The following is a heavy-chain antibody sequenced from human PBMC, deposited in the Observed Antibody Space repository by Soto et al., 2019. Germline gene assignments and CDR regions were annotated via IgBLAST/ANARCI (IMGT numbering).Heavy chain of an antibody. CDR3: AKDSEEYQLPHLPYFDY. Sequence: PGGSLRLSCAASGFTFSSYGMHWVRQAPGKGLEWVAVISYDGSNKYYADSVKGRFTISRDNSKNTLYLQMNSLRAEDTAVYYCAKDSEEYQLPHLPYFDYWGQGTLVTVSS. J-gene: IGHJ4*02. CDR1: GFTFSSYG. CDR2: ISYDGSNK. D-gene: IGHD2-2*01. V-gene: IGHV3-30*18.